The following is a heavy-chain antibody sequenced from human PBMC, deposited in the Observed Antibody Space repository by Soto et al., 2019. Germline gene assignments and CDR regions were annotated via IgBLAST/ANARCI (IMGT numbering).Heavy chain of an antibody. CDR3: ARDPLWGTAMVLWYFDR. J-gene: IGHJ2*01. D-gene: IGHD5-18*01. V-gene: IGHV3-30-3*01. Sequence: QVQLVESGGGVVQPGRSLRLSCAASGFTFSSYAMHWVRQAPGKGLEWVAVISYDGSNKYYADSVKGRFTLSRDNSKNTLYLQMNSLRAEDTAVYYCARDPLWGTAMVLWYFDRWGRGTLVTVSS. CDR1: GFTFSSYA. CDR2: ISYDGSNK.